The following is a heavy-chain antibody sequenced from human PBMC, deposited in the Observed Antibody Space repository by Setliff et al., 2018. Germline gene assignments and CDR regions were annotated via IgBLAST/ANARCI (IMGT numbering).Heavy chain of an antibody. Sequence: SETLSLTCNVSGGSIAGSTYYWGWIRQPPGKGLEWIGRIYYSGNTYYNSSLRSRVTISVDTSKNQFSLKLSSVTAADTAVYYCARHATYYYGSGNLPFDSWGQGTLVTVSS. CDR1: GGSIAGSTYY. CDR2: IYYSGNT. D-gene: IGHD3-10*01. V-gene: IGHV4-39*01. CDR3: ARHATYYYGSGNLPFDS. J-gene: IGHJ4*02.